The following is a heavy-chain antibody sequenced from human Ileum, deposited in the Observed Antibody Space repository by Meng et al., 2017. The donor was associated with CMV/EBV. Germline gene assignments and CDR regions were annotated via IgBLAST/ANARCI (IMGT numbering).Heavy chain of an antibody. D-gene: IGHD2-15*01. CDR2: INPNSGGT. CDR3: ARGDFIVVVVAANNWFDP. CDR1: ESTFTGYE. Sequence: TPVASRKVSRKPLESTFTGYEMHWGRQSPVKGLEWMGWINPNSGGTNYAQKFQGRVTMTRDTSISTAYMELSRLRSDDTAVYYCARGDFIVVVVAANNWFDPWGQGTLVTVSS. V-gene: IGHV1-2*02. J-gene: IGHJ5*02.